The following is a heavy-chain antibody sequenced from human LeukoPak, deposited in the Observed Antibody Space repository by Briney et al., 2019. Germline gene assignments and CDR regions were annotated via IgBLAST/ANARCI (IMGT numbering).Heavy chain of an antibody. D-gene: IGHD5-12*01. Sequence: PSETLSLTCTVSGGSISSYYWSWIRQPPGKGLEWIGYIFYSGGSNYSPSLKNRVTISVDTSKNQFSLKLSSVTAADTAVYYCARGPARRYSGYEQWGQGTLVTVSS. CDR1: GGSISSYY. J-gene: IGHJ4*02. CDR2: IFYSGGS. V-gene: IGHV4-59*01. CDR3: ARGPARRYSGYEQ.